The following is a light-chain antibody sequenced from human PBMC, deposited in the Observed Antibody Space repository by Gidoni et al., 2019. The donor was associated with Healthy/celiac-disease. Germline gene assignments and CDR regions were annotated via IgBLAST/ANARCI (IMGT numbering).Light chain of an antibody. V-gene: IGLV3-21*04. CDR2: YES. CDR1: NIGSKS. J-gene: IGLJ2*01. CDR3: QVWDSSSDHSVV. Sequence: SYVLTQPPSVSVAPGQTARITCGGNNIGSKSVHWYQQKPGQAPVLVIYYESDRPSGTPERFSGSNSGNTATLTISRVEAGDEADYYCQVWDSSSDHSVVFGGGTKLTVL.